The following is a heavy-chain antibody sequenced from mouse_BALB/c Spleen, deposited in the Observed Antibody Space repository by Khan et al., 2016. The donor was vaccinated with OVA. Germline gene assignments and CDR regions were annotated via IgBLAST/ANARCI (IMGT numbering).Heavy chain of an antibody. CDR3: ARLTPY. Sequence: QVQLKESGPEVVRPGVSVKISCKGSGYKFNDYAMHWVKQSHAKSLEWIGVISSDNGNTNYNQKFKGKATLTVDKSSNTAYMELARLTSEDSASYYGARLTPYWGQGTLVTVSA. D-gene: IGHD4-1*01. V-gene: IGHV1S137*01. CDR2: ISSDNGNT. CDR1: GYKFNDYA. J-gene: IGHJ3*01.